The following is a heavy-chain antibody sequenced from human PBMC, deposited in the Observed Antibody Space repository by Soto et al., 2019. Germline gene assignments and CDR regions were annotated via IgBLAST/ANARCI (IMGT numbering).Heavy chain of an antibody. Sequence: GXSVKVSCKASVYTFTSYGISWVRQAPGQGLEWMGWISAYNGNTNYAQKLQGRVTMTTDTSTSTAYMELRSLRSDDTAVYYCARAYSSGCSDYWGQGTLVTVSS. V-gene: IGHV1-18*01. CDR2: ISAYNGNT. J-gene: IGHJ4*02. CDR1: VYTFTSYG. CDR3: ARAYSSGCSDY. D-gene: IGHD6-19*01.